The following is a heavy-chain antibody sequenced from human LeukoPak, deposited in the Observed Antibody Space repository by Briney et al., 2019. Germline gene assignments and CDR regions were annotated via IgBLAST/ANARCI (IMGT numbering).Heavy chain of an antibody. CDR3: ARVPTYYYDSSGTPAFDY. J-gene: IGHJ4*02. CDR1: GYTFTSYD. V-gene: IGHV1-8*03. CDR2: MNPNSGNT. Sequence: ASVKVSCKASGYTFTSYDINWVRQATGQGLEWMGWMNPNSGNTGYAQKFHGRVTITRNTSISTAYMELSSLRSEDTAVYYCARVPTYYYDSSGTPAFDYWGQGTLVTVSS. D-gene: IGHD3-22*01.